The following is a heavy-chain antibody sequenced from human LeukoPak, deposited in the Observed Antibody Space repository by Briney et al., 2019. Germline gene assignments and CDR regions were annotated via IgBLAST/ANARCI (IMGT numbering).Heavy chain of an antibody. Sequence: ASVKVSCKASGCTFSSYAISWARQAPGQGLEWMGRIIPILGITNYAQKFQGRVTITGDKSMSTAYMELSRLRSDDTAVYYCGGDYVKGYYYYGMDVWGQGTTDTVST. CDR1: GCTFSSYA. D-gene: IGHD3-16*01. CDR3: GGDYVKGYYYYGMDV. J-gene: IGHJ6*01. CDR2: IIPILGIT. V-gene: IGHV1-69*04.